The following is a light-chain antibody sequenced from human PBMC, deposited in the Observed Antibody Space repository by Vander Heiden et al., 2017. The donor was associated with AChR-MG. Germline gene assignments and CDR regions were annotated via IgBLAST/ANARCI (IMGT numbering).Light chain of an antibody. CDR2: QND. J-gene: IGLJ3*02. CDR3: QAWDSRSNWV. CDR1: RLGNKY. Sequence: SYELTQPPSVSVSSGQTASITCPGDRLGNKYASWYQQKPGQSPVLVIHQNDKRPSGIPERFSGSSSGNTATLTISGTQSLDEADYFCQAWDSRSNWVFGGGTKLTVL. V-gene: IGLV3-1*01.